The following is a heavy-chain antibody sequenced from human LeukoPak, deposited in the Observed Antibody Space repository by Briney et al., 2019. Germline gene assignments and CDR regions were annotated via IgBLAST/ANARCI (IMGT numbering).Heavy chain of an antibody. CDR1: GFTFSSYG. V-gene: IGHV3-33*01. J-gene: IGHJ4*02. Sequence: GRSLRLSCAASGFTFSSYGMHWVRQAPGKGLEWVAVIWYDGTNKYYADSVKGRFTISRDNSKNTLFLQMNSLRVEDTAVYYCARAAYDSSGYLTLWGQGTLVTVSS. CDR3: ARAAYDSSGYLTL. CDR2: IWYDGTNK. D-gene: IGHD3-22*01.